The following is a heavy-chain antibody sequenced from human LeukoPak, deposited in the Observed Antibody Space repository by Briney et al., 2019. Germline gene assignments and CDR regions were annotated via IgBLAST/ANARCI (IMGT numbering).Heavy chain of an antibody. V-gene: IGHV1-18*04. D-gene: IGHD6-13*01. J-gene: IGHJ5*02. Sequence: ASVKVSCKASGYTFTGYYMHWVRQAPGQGLEWMGWIHIYRGNTNCAQKFQGRVTMTTDTSTSTVYMEVRGLRSDDTAMYYCARDVGITVADSFDPWGQGTLVTVSS. CDR1: GYTFTGYY. CDR2: IHIYRGNT. CDR3: ARDVGITVADSFDP.